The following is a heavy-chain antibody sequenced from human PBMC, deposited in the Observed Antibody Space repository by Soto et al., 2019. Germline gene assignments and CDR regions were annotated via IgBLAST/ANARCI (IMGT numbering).Heavy chain of an antibody. CDR2: ISGSGGTT. D-gene: IGHD3-9*01. J-gene: IGHJ3*02. CDR1: GFTFSSYA. V-gene: IGHV3-23*01. Sequence: EVQLLESGGGLVQPGGSLRLSCAASGFTFSSYAMSLVRQAPGKGLEWVSAISGSGGTTYYADSVKGRFTFSRDNSKNTVYLQMNSLRAEETAVYYCEQTANGWLSAFDIWGQGTMVTGSS. CDR3: EQTANGWLSAFDI.